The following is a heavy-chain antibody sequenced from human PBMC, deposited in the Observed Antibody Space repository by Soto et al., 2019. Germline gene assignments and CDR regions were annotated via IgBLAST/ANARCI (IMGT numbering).Heavy chain of an antibody. CDR3: ARGRYSYGYDYFDY. Sequence: SETLSLTCAVSGGSISSGGYSWSWIRQPPGKGLEWIGYIYHSGSTYYNPSLKSRVTISVDRSKNQFSLKLSSVTAADTAVYYCARGRYSYGYDYFDYWGQGTLVTVSS. CDR2: IYHSGST. J-gene: IGHJ4*02. D-gene: IGHD5-18*01. CDR1: GGSISSGGYS. V-gene: IGHV4-30-2*01.